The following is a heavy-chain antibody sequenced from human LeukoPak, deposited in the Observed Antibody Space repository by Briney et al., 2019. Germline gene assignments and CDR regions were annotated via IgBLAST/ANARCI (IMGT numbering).Heavy chain of an antibody. CDR3: ARPGGTYFPFDY. V-gene: IGHV5-51*01. Sequence: KPGESLKISCKTSGYSFTRYWIAWVRQTPGKGLEWMGIVYPDDSDTRYSPAFQGQVTISADKSITTAYLHWSSLKASDTAVYYCARPGGTYFPFDYWGQGTLVTVSS. CDR2: VYPDDSDT. D-gene: IGHD1-26*01. J-gene: IGHJ4*02. CDR1: GYSFTRYW.